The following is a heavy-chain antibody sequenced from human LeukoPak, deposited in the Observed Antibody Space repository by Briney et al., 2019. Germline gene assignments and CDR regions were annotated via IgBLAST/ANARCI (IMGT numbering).Heavy chain of an antibody. J-gene: IGHJ6*02. D-gene: IGHD1-26*01. CDR3: AKGEWEPHYYYGMDV. Sequence: GRSLRLSCAASGFTFSSYGMHWVRQAPGKGLEWVAVISYDGSNKYYADSAKGRFTISRDNSKNTLYLQMNSLRAEDTAVYYCAKGEWEPHYYYGMDVWGQGTTVTVSS. CDR1: GFTFSSYG. CDR2: ISYDGSNK. V-gene: IGHV3-30*18.